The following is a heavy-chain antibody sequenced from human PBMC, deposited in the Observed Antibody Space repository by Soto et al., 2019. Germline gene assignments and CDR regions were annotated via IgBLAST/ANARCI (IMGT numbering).Heavy chain of an antibody. D-gene: IGHD6-19*01. V-gene: IGHV6-1*01. J-gene: IGHJ6*02. CDR1: WDSVSSNSAG. CDR3: ARAGANPYGSGWYRALYHYYYGMDV. CDR2: TYYRSKWYN. Sequence: SQTLSLTWAISWDSVSSNSAGWNWIRQSPSRGLEWLGRTYYRSKWYNDYAVSVKSRITINPDTSKNQFSLQLNSVTPEDTAVYYGARAGANPYGSGWYRALYHYYYGMDVLGQRTTVTVS.